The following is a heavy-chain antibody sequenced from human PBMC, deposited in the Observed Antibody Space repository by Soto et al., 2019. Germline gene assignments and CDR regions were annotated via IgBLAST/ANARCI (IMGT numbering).Heavy chain of an antibody. Sequence: QVQLVESGGGVVQPGRSLRLSCAASRFTFNSYAMHWVRQAPGKGLEWVAVISSDESNKYYADSVKGRFTISRDNSKNTLYLQMNSLRPEDTAVYYCAKGSSSVYYYYYGMDVWGQGTTVTVSS. CDR1: RFTFNSYA. V-gene: IGHV3-30*04. CDR2: ISSDESNK. J-gene: IGHJ6*02. D-gene: IGHD6-6*01. CDR3: AKGSSSVYYYYYGMDV.